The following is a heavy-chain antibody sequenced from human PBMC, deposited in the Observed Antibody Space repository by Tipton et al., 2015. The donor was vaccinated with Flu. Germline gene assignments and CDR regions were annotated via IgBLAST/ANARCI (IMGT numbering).Heavy chain of an antibody. D-gene: IGHD2-2*01. CDR1: GYSFTGYY. Sequence: QLVQSGAEAKNPGASIKVSCKASGYSFTGYYINWVRQAPGQGLEWMGRINPDSGETNYAQRFQGRVTMTRDTSINTAYMELIILISDDTAAYYCARDHSRYVSRVWFPLWFDPWVQGTLVTVSS. J-gene: IGHJ5*02. CDR2: INPDSGET. CDR3: ARDHSRYVSRVWFPLWFDP. V-gene: IGHV1-2*06.